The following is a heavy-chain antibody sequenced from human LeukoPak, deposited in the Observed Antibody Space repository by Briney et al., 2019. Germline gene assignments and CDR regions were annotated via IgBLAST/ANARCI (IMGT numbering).Heavy chain of an antibody. V-gene: IGHV3-33*01. Sequence: GRSLTLSCAATGFTFNHYGIHWVRQAPGKGLEWVAVIWSDGTNRYYSDSVKGRFTISRADSRKTVYLRMTSLRPEDTGMYYCARDAQRGFDYSNSLRYWGQGTPVTVST. CDR1: GFTFNHYG. D-gene: IGHD4-11*01. CDR3: ARDAQRGFDYSNSLRY. J-gene: IGHJ4*02. CDR2: IWSDGTNR.